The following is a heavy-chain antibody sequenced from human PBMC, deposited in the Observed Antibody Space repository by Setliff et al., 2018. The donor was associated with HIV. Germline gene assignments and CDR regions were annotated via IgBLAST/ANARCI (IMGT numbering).Heavy chain of an antibody. CDR2: IYTTGST. Sequence: TSETLSLTCTVSGGSINSGSYYWSWIRQPAGKGLEWIGRIYTTGSTNYNPSLKSRVSISLDTSKNQFSLKLSSVTAADTAVYYCARDRYCSSTSCYDNWFDPWGQGTLVTVSS. CDR3: ARDRYCSSTSCYDNWFDP. J-gene: IGHJ5*02. CDR1: GGSINSGSYY. V-gene: IGHV4-61*02. D-gene: IGHD2-2*01.